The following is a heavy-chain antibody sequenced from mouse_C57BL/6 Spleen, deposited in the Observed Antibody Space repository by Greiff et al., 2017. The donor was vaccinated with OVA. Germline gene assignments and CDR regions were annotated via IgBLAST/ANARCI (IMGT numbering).Heavy chain of an antibody. J-gene: IGHJ3*01. D-gene: IGHD2-4*01. V-gene: IGHV1-61*01. CDR2: IYPSDSET. CDR1: GYTFTSYW. Sequence: QVQLQQPGAELVRPGSSVKLSCKASGYTFTSYWMDWVKQRPGQGLEWIGNIYPSDSETHYNQKFKDKATLTVDKSSSTAYMQLSSLTSEDSAVYDCARREGYYDPFAYWGQGTLVTVSA. CDR3: ARREGYYDPFAY.